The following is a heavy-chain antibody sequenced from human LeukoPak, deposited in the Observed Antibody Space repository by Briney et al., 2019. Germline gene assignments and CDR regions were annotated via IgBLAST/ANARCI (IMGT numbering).Heavy chain of an antibody. D-gene: IGHD3-22*01. CDR1: GFTFSRYA. CDR3: TYYYDSSGYLRYYYMDV. V-gene: IGHV3-23*01. Sequence: PGGSLRLSCAASGFTFSRYAVSWVRQAPGKGLKWVSEISGSGGSIYYADSVKGRFTISRDNSKNTLYLQMNSLRAEDTAVYYRTYYYDSSGYLRYYYMDVWGKGTTVTISS. J-gene: IGHJ6*03. CDR2: ISGSGGSI.